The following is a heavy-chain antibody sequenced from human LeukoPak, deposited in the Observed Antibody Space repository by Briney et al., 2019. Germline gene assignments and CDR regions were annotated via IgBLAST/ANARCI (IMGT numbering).Heavy chain of an antibody. D-gene: IGHD6-13*01. CDR2: ISSSSSYI. Sequence: PGGSLRLSCAASGFTFSSYSMNWVRQAPGKGLEWVSSISSSSSYIYYADSVKGRFTISRDNAKNSLYLQMNSLRAEDTAVYYCARGMSSSWYPPFDYWGQGTLVTVSS. CDR3: ARGMSSSWYPPFDY. J-gene: IGHJ4*02. CDR1: GFTFSSYS. V-gene: IGHV3-21*01.